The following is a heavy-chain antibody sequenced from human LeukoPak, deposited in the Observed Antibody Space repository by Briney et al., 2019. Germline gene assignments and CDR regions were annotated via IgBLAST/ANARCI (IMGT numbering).Heavy chain of an antibody. D-gene: IGHD2-15*01. CDR2: IYYSGST. V-gene: IGHV4-59*01. CDR3: ARALTPGSCSGGTWSYFDF. CDR1: RGSIRRYY. Sequence: SETLSLTCTVSRGSIRRYYWSWMRQPPGKGREWIGYIYYSGSTNSNPYLKSLVTISVDTSKNQFSLKVSSVTAADTAVYYCARALTPGSCSGGTWSYFDFWSQGTLVTVSS. J-gene: IGHJ4*02.